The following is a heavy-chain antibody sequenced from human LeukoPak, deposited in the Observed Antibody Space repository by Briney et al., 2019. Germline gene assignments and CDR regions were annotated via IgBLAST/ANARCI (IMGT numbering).Heavy chain of an antibody. J-gene: IGHJ4*02. CDR2: IYHSGST. CDR1: GYSISSGYY. CDR3: ARKDVVRGVIDY. Sequence: SETLSLTCTVSGYSISSGYYWGWIRQPPGKGLEWIGSIYHSGSTYYNPSLKSRVTMSVDTSKNQFSLKLSSVTAADTAVYYCARKDVVRGVIDYWGQGTLVTVSS. V-gene: IGHV4-38-2*02. D-gene: IGHD3-10*01.